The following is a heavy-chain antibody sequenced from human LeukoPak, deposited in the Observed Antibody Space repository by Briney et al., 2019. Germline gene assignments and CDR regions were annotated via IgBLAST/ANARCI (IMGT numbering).Heavy chain of an antibody. CDR2: MNPNSGNT. V-gene: IGHV1-8*01. CDR3: ARGPQSRIDY. Sequence: GASVKVSCEASGYTFTSYDINWVRQATGQGLEWMGWMNPNSGNTGYAQKFQGRVTMTRDTSTSTVYMELSSLRSEDTAVYYCARGPQSRIDYWGQGTLVTVSS. CDR1: GYTFTSYD. J-gene: IGHJ4*02. D-gene: IGHD2-2*01.